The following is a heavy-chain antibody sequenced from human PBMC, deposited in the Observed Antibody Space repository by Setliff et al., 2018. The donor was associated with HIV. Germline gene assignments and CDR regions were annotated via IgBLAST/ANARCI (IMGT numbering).Heavy chain of an antibody. CDR3: ARPRRVRSRAWYWFDI. V-gene: IGHV4-38-2*01. D-gene: IGHD6-19*01. Sequence: PEETLSLTCAASGYSINSGFSRAWIRQPPGQGPQWIGSIYQSGSIYYNPSLQSRVTISVDSSKNQFSPNLFSVTAADTAVYYCARPRRVRSRAWYWFDIWGQGTLVTVSS. CDR1: GYSINSGFS. CDR2: IYQSGSI. J-gene: IGHJ5*02.